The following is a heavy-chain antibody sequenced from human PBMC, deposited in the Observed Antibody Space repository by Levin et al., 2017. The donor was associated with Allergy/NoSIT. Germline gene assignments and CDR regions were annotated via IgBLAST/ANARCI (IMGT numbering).Heavy chain of an antibody. CDR1: GFTFSSCG. Sequence: GGSLRLSCAASGFTFSSCGMHWVRQAPGKGLEWVALMWHDGSYKYYSDSAKGRFTISRDNSKNTLYLQMHSLRAEDTAVYYCARSSSLYYPTSALDFWGRGTLVTVSP. CDR2: MWHDGSYK. CDR3: ARSSSLYYPTSALDF. D-gene: IGHD3-22*01. V-gene: IGHV3-33*01. J-gene: IGHJ4*02.